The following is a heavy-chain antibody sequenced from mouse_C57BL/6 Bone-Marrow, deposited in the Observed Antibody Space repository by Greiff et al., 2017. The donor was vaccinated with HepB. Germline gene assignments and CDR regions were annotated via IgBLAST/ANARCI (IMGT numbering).Heavy chain of an antibody. CDR2: IRLKSDNYAT. Sequence: EVKLMESGGGLVQPGGSMKLSCVASGFTFSNYWMNWVRQSPEKGLEWVAQIRLKSDNYATHYAESVKGRFTISRDDSKSSVYLQMNNLRAEDTGIYYCTGDDSHYFDYWGQGTTLTVSS. J-gene: IGHJ2*01. CDR1: GFTFSNYW. V-gene: IGHV6-3*01. CDR3: TGDDSHYFDY. D-gene: IGHD2-4*01.